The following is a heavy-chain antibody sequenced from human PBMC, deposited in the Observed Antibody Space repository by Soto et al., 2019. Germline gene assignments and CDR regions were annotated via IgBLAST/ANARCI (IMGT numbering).Heavy chain of an antibody. D-gene: IGHD3-10*01. CDR1: GDSVSSDSAG. CDR2: TYYKSKWNN. J-gene: IGHJ6*02. Sequence: SQTLSLTCAISGDSVSSDSAGWNWIRQSPSRGLEWLGRTYYKSKWNNDYALSVKSRITINPDTSKNQFSLHLYSVTPEDTAVYYCTGITWFRGMDVWGQGTPVTVSS. CDR3: TGITWFRGMDV. V-gene: IGHV6-1*01.